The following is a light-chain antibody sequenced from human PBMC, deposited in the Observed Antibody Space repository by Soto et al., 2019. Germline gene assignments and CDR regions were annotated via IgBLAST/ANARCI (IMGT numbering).Light chain of an antibody. J-gene: IGKJ1*01. CDR1: QSVSSN. CDR3: QQYNKWPRT. CDR2: GAS. V-gene: IGKV3-15*01. Sequence: EIVVTKSPPTLSISPGEIAPLACRASQSVSSNLAWYQQTPGQAPRLLIYGASTRATGLPARFSGSGSGTEFTLTISSLQSEDFAVYYCQQYNKWPRTFGQGTKVDVK.